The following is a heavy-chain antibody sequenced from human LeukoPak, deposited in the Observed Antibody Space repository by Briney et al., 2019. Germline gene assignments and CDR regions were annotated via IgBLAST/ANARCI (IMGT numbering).Heavy chain of an antibody. J-gene: IGHJ4*02. CDR2: IRYDGSNK. CDR3: AKSYWDPVVVPSAANY. CDR1: GFTFSNYV. D-gene: IGHD2-2*01. Sequence: GGSLRLSCAASGFTFSNYVMHWVSQAPGKGLEWVAFIRYDGSNKDYADSVKGRFTISRDNSKNTLYLQMNSLRAEDTAVYYCAKSYWDPVVVPSAANYWGQGTLVTVSS. V-gene: IGHV3-30*02.